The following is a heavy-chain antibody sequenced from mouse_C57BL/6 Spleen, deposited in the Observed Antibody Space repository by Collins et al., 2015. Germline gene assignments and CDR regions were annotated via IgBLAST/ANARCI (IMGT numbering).Heavy chain of an antibody. V-gene: IGHV9-3*01. CDR2: INTYSGVP. CDR3: ARAPYYYGSSYGYFDV. J-gene: IGHJ1*03. Sequence: QIQLVQSGPELKKPGETVKISCKASGYTFTTYGMSWVKQAPGKGLKWMGWINTYSGVPTYADDFKGRFAFSLETSASTAYLQINNLKNEDTATYFCARAPYYYGSSYGYFDVWGTGTTVTVSS. D-gene: IGHD1-1*01. CDR1: GYTFTTYG.